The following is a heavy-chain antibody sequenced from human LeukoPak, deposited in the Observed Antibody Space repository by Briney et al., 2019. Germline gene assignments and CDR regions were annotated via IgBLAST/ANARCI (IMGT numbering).Heavy chain of an antibody. D-gene: IGHD6-19*01. V-gene: IGHV3-66*01. CDR2: IYSGGST. CDR3: ARDLSIAVAGTAFDI. Sequence: GGSLRLSCAASGFTFSSYGMHWVRQAPGKGLEWVSVIYSGGSTYYADSVKGRFTISRDNSKNTLYLQMNSLRAEDTAVYYCARDLSIAVAGTAFDIWGQGTMVTVSS. CDR1: GFTFSSYG. J-gene: IGHJ3*02.